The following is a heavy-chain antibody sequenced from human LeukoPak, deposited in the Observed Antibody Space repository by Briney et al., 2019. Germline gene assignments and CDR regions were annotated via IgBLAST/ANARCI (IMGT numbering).Heavy chain of an antibody. CDR2: IIPIFGTA. CDR3: ARGRAVAGPGDY. Sequence: ASVKVSCKASGGTFSSYAISWVRQAPGQGLEWMGRIIPIFGTANYAQKFQGGVTVTTDESTSTAYMELSSLRSEDTAVYYCARGRAVAGPGDYWGQGTLVTVSS. D-gene: IGHD6-19*01. CDR1: GGTFSSYA. V-gene: IGHV1-69*05. J-gene: IGHJ4*02.